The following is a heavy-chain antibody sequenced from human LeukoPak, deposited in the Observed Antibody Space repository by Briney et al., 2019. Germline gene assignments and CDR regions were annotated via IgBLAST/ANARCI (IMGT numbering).Heavy chain of an antibody. D-gene: IGHD3-10*01. CDR3: AKWELNRFGELSPHYGMDV. CDR2: ISGSGGST. CDR1: GFTFSSYA. Sequence: GGSLRLSCAASGFTFSSYAMSWVRQAPGKGLEWVSAISGSGGSTYYADSVKGRFTISRDNSKKTLYLQMNSLRAEDTAVYYCAKWELNRFGELSPHYGMDVWGQGTTVTVSS. V-gene: IGHV3-23*01. J-gene: IGHJ6*02.